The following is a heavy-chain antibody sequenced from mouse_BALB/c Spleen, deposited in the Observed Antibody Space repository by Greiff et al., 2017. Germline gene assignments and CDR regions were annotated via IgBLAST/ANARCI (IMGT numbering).Heavy chain of an antibody. CDR3: ERGQVRLGAMDY. V-gene: IGHV3-2*02. Sequence: EVQLKESGPGLVKPSQSLSLTCTVTGYSITSDYAWNWIRQFPGNKLEWMGYISYSGSTSYNPSLKSRISITRDTSKNQFFLQLNSVTTEDTATYYCERGQVRLGAMDYWGQGTSVTVSA. CDR1: GYSITSDYA. CDR2: ISYSGST. D-gene: IGHD2-14*01. J-gene: IGHJ4*01.